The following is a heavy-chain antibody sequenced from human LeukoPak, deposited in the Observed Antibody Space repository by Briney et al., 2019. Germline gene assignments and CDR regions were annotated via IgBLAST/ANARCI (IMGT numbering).Heavy chain of an antibody. J-gene: IGHJ5*02. Sequence: PLEGPCLTSAVSLGSLSRYYSSWIRHPPPQGLDWIGYIYYSGSTNYNPSLKGRVTISVETSKNQSSLKLSSVTAADPAVYYCAGTVPAGDNWFDRGGQGTLVTVSS. V-gene: IGHV4-59*01. D-gene: IGHD3-16*01. CDR3: AGTVPAGDNWFDR. CDR1: LGSLSRYY. CDR2: IYYSGST.